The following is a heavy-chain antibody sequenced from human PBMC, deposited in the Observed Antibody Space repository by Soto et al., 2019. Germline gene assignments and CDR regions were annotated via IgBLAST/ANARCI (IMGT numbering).Heavy chain of an antibody. V-gene: IGHV3-30*18. J-gene: IGHJ4*02. CDR2: ISYDGSNK. D-gene: IGHD4-4*01. Sequence: GGSLRLSCAASGFTFSSYGMHWVRQAPGKGLEWVAVISYDGSNKYYADSLKGRFTISRDNSKNTLYLQMNGLRAEDTAVYYCAKDSGGSNYGEFDYWGQGTLVTVSS. CDR3: AKDSGGSNYGEFDY. CDR1: GFTFSSYG.